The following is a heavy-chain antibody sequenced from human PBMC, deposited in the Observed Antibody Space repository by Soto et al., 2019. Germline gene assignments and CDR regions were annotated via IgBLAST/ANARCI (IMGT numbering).Heavy chain of an antibody. CDR2: ICGSGGST. CDR3: AKDSGSYPAPGFDP. V-gene: IGHV3-23*01. J-gene: IGHJ5*02. Sequence: GGSLRLSCAASGFTFSSYAMSWVRQAPGKGLEWVSAICGSGGSTYYADSVKGRFTISRDNSKNTLYLQMNSLRAEDTAVYYCAKDSGSYPAPGFDPWGQGTLVTVSS. CDR1: GFTFSSYA. D-gene: IGHD1-26*01.